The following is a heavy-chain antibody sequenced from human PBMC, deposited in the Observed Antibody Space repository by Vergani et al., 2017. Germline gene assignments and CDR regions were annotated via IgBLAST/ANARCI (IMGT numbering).Heavy chain of an antibody. V-gene: IGHV4-61*10. CDR1: GGSVRTSIGYY. Sequence: QVQLQESGPGLVKPSQTLSLSCTVSGGSVRTSIGYYWTWIRQPAGKTLEWIGEIFSSGTTNYNPSFKNRVTMSVDTSKNQFSLKLSSVTAADTAVYYCARGGYSSSWYHRSYYYYYYGMDVWGQGTTVTVSS. D-gene: IGHD6-13*01. CDR3: ARGGYSSSWYHRSYYYYYYGMDV. CDR2: IFSSGTT. J-gene: IGHJ6*02.